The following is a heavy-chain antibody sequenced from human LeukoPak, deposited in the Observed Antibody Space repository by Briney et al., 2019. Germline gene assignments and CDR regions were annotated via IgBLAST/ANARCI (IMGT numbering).Heavy chain of an antibody. CDR2: IYTSGST. J-gene: IGHJ6*03. D-gene: IGHD3-9*01. CDR1: GGSISSGSYY. Sequence: PSQTLSLTCTVSGGSISSGSYYWSWIRQPAGKGLEWIGRIYTSGSTSYNPSLKSRVTISVDTSKNQFSLKLSSVTAADTAVYYCARAVRGYYDILTGYYLGYYYMDVWGKGNTVTISS. V-gene: IGHV4-61*02. CDR3: ARAVRGYYDILTGYYLGYYYMDV.